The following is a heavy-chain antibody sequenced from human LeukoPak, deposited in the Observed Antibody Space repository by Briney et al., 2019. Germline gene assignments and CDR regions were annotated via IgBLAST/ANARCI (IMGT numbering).Heavy chain of an antibody. CDR1: GGSISSGGYS. Sequence: PSETLSLTCAVSGGSISSGGYSWSWIRQPPGKGLEWIGYTYHSGSTYYNPSLKSRVTISVDTSKNQFSLKLSSVTAADTAVYYCARDPSSSSYGMDVWGQGTTVTVSS. J-gene: IGHJ6*02. CDR2: TYHSGST. V-gene: IGHV4-30-2*05. CDR3: ARDPSSSSYGMDV. D-gene: IGHD2-2*01.